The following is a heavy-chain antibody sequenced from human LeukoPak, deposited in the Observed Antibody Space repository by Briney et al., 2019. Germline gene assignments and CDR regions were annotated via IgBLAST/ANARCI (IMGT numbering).Heavy chain of an antibody. CDR1: GYTFTSYY. CDR3: ARDLDCGGDCYSGFSYYYGMDV. D-gene: IGHD2-21*02. CDR2: INPRDGST. J-gene: IGHJ6*02. Sequence: ASVKVSCTASGYTFTSYYMHWVRQAPGQGLEWMGIINPRDGSTSYAQEFQGRVTMTRDTSTSTVYMELSSLRSDDTAVYYCARDLDCGGDCYSGFSYYYGMDVWGQGTTVTVSS. V-gene: IGHV1-46*01.